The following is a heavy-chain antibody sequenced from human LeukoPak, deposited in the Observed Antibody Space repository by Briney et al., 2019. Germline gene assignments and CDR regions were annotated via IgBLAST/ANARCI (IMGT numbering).Heavy chain of an antibody. J-gene: IGHJ5*02. Sequence: GGSLRLSCAASGFTFSSYSMNWVRQAPGKGLEWVSSISSSSSYIYYADSVKGRLTISRDNAKNSLYLQMNSLRAEDTAVYYCARDWAANNWFDPWGQGTLVTVSS. CDR1: GFTFSSYS. CDR2: ISSSSSYI. V-gene: IGHV3-21*01. D-gene: IGHD3-16*01. CDR3: ARDWAANNWFDP.